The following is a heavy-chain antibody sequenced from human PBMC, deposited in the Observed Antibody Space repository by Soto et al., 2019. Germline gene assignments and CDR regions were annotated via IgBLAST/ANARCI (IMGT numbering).Heavy chain of an antibody. J-gene: IGHJ6*02. V-gene: IGHV4-31*03. D-gene: IGHD1-26*01. CDR1: GGSISSGGYY. CDR2: IYYSGST. Sequence: SETLSLTCTVSGGSISSGGYYWSWIRQHPGKGLDWIGYIYYSGSTYYNPSLKSRVTISVDTSKNQFSLKLSSVTAADTAVYYCARGVGATSLATYYYYYVMDVWGQGTTVTVSS. CDR3: ARGVGATSLATYYYYYVMDV.